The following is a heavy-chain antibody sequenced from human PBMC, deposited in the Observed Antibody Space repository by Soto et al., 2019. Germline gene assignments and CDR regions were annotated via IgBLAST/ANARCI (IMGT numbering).Heavy chain of an antibody. Sequence: QVQLQESGPGLVKPSETLSLTCTVSGGSISTYYWSWIRQPPGKGLEWLGYTYYSGSTFYNPSLKSRVTISVDTSRNRFSLRLSSVTAADTAVYYCARFKTGTGPRVDGYLDRWGRGTLVTVSS. CDR2: TYYSGST. J-gene: IGHJ2*01. CDR1: GGSISTYY. V-gene: IGHV4-59*12. CDR3: ARFKTGTGPRVDGYLDR. D-gene: IGHD1-7*01.